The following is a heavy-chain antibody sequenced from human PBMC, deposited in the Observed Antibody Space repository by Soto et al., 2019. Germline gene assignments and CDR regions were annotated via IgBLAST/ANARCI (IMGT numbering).Heavy chain of an antibody. CDR2: INHSGST. CDR3: ARGYYGSGSYYYYYYYSMDV. CDR1: GGSFSGYY. V-gene: IGHV4-34*01. J-gene: IGHJ6*02. D-gene: IGHD3-10*01. Sequence: SETLSLTCAVYGGSFSGYYSSWIRQPPGKGLEWIGEINHSGSTNYNPSLKSRVTISVDTSKNQFSLKLSSVTAADTAVYYCARGYYGSGSYYYYYYYSMDVWGQGTTVTVSS.